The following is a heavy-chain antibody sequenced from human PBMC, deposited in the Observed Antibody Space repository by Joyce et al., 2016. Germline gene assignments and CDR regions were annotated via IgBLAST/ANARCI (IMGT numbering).Heavy chain of an antibody. J-gene: IGHJ3*02. V-gene: IGHV4-34*01. CDR2: IDHTGST. D-gene: IGHD4-11*01. CDR3: ARGFTGEAFDI. Sequence: QVQLQQWGAGLLKPSETLSLTCAIYGGSVGDYYYSWVRQPPGKGLEWIGDIDHTGSTNYNPSLKSRVTMSGDTSSNQLSLRMNSMTAADTGVYYCARGFTGEAFDIWGQGTMVAVSS. CDR1: GGSVGDYY.